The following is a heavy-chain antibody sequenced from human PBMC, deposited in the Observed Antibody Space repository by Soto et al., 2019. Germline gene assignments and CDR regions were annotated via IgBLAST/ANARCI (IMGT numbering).Heavy chain of an antibody. CDR3: ARWGNWKVADY. J-gene: IGHJ4*02. CDR1: GFTFGSHG. Sequence: VGSLRLSCAASGFTFGSHGMHWVRQAPGKGLEWVAVIWYDGSDKYYADSVKGRFTISRDNSKNTLYLQINSLRAEDTAVYYCARWGNWKVADYWGQGTLVTVSS. V-gene: IGHV3-33*01. D-gene: IGHD1-1*01. CDR2: IWYDGSDK.